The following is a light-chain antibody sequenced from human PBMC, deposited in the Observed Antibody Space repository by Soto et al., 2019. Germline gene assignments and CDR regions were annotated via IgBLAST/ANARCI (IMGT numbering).Light chain of an antibody. CDR2: DAS. V-gene: IGKV3-11*01. CDR1: QSVGSN. J-gene: IGKJ4*01. Sequence: EIVLTQSPATLSLSPGERATLSCRASQSVGSNLAWYPQKPGQAPRLLIYDASNRATGIPARFSGSGSGTDFTLTISSLEPEDFALYYCQQRSNWPPLTFGGGTKVEIK. CDR3: QQRSNWPPLT.